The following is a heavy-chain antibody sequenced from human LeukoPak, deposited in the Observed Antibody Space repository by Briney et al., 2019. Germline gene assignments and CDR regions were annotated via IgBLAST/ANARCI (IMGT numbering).Heavy chain of an antibody. J-gene: IGHJ6*03. D-gene: IGHD4-11*01. CDR2: INHSGST. CDR1: GGSFSGYY. Sequence: SETLSLTCAVYGGSFSGYYWSCIRQPPGKGLEWIGEINHSGSTNYNPSLKSRVTISVDTSKNQFSLKLSSVTAADTAVYYCARGYSNYVNYYMDVWGKGTTVTVSS. V-gene: IGHV4-34*01. CDR3: ARGYSNYVNYYMDV.